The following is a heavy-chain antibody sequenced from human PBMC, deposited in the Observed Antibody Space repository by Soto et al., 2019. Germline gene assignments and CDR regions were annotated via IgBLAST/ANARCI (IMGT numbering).Heavy chain of an antibody. D-gene: IGHD6-13*01. V-gene: IGHV4-59*08. CDR1: GASISCYN. J-gene: IGHJ4*02. CDR3: ARQNGGSSWERFDY. CDR2: IYYTGST. Sequence: QVQLQESGPGLVKPSETLSLTCTVSGASISCYNWCWIRQPPGKGLAWIGDIYYTGSTNYNPSLKSRVTMSVDTSKNQISLKLSYVNAADAAVYYCARQNGGSSWERFDYWGQGNLVTVSS.